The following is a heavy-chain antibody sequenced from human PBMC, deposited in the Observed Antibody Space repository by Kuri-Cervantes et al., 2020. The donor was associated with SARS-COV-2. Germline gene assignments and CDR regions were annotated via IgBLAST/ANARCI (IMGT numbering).Heavy chain of an antibody. CDR3: ARSGDDYNLFDY. CDR1: GYIFTNYY. V-gene: IGHV1-46*01. D-gene: IGHD2-21*01. CDR2: INPSGGGT. J-gene: IGHJ4*02. Sequence: ASVKVSCKASGYIFTNYYIHWVRQAPGQGLEWMGIINPSGGGTRVAQKFQGSVTMTSDTSTSTVYMELRSLRSEDTAAYYCARSGDDYNLFDYWGQGTLVTVSS.